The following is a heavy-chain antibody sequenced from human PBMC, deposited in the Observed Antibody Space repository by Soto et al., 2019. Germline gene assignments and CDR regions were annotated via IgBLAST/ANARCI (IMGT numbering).Heavy chain of an antibody. D-gene: IGHD6-13*01. Sequence: WSMALSCGACRFTFNSYAMSWLRQTTGKGLEWVSAISGSGGSTYYADSVKGRFTISRDNSKNTLYLQMNSLRAEDTAVYYCAKVSYSSSWYFDYWGQGTLVTVSS. CDR1: RFTFNSYA. V-gene: IGHV3-23*01. J-gene: IGHJ4*02. CDR2: ISGSGGST. CDR3: AKVSYSSSWYFDY.